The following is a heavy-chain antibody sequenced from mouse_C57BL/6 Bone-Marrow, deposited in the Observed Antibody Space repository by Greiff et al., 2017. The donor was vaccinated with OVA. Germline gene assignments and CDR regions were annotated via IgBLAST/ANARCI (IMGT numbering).Heavy chain of an antibody. CDR3: AKWLLRNYAMDY. J-gene: IGHJ4*01. V-gene: IGHV1-20*01. CDR2: INPYNGDT. D-gene: IGHD2-3*01. Sequence: VQLQQSGPELVKPGDSVKISCKASGYSFTGYFMNWVMQSHGKSLEWIGRINPYNGDTFYNQKFKGKATLTVDKSSSTAHMELRSLTSENSAVDYCAKWLLRNYAMDYWGQGTSVTVSS. CDR1: GYSFTGYF.